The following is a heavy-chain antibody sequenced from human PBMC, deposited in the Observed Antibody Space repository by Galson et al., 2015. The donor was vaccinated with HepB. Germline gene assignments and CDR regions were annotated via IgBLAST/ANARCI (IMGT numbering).Heavy chain of an antibody. V-gene: IGHV2-5*02. CDR2: IYWDDDK. CDR3: AHGSYSSSPDAFDI. Sequence: PALVKPTQTLTLTCTFSGFSLSTSGVGVGWIRQPPGKALEWLALIYWDDDKRYSPSLKSRLTITKDTSKNQVVLTMTNMDLVDTATYYCAHGSYSSSPDAFDIWGQGTMVTVSS. J-gene: IGHJ3*02. CDR1: GFSLSTSGVG. D-gene: IGHD6-6*01.